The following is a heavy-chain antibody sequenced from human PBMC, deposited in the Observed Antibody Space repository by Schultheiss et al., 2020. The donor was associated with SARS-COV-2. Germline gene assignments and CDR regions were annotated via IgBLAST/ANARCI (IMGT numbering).Heavy chain of an antibody. J-gene: IGHJ3*02. CDR3: ARDYDFWSGYYIGAFDI. CDR1: GYTFTSYG. D-gene: IGHD3-3*01. CDR2: INPNSGGT. Sequence: ASVKVSCKASGYTFTSYGISWVRQAPGQGLEWMGWINPNSGGTNYAQKFQGRVTMTRDTSISTAYMELSRLRSDDTAVYYCARDYDFWSGYYIGAFDIWGQGTMVTVSS. V-gene: IGHV1-2*02.